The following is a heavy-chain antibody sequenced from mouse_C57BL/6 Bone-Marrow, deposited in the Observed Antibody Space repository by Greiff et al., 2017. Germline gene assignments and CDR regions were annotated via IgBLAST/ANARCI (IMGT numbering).Heavy chain of an antibody. CDR3: ARYYGSSLYSMDY. D-gene: IGHD1-1*01. CDR2: IHPNSGST. CDR1: GYTFTSYW. V-gene: IGHV1-64*01. J-gene: IGHJ4*01. Sequence: VQLQQPGAELVKPGASVKLSCKASGYTFTSYWMHWVKQRPGQGLEWIGMIHPNSGSTNYNEKFKSKATLTVDKSSSTAYMQLSSLTSEDSAVXYCARYYGSSLYSMDYWGQGTSVTVSS.